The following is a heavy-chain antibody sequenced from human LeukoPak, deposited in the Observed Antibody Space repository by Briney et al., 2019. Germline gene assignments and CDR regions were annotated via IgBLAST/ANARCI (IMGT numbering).Heavy chain of an antibody. CDR3: AKDLDYGMDV. J-gene: IGHJ6*02. CDR2: ISYDGSNK. Sequence: GGSLRLSCAASGFTFSSYAMSWVRQAPGKGLEWVAVISYDGSNKYYADSVKGRFTISRDNSKNTLYLQMNSLRAEDTAVYYCAKDLDYGMDVWGQGTTVTVSS. CDR1: GFTFSSYA. V-gene: IGHV3-30*18.